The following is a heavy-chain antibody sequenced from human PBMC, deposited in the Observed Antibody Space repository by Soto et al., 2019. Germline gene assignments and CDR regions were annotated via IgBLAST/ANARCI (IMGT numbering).Heavy chain of an antibody. J-gene: IGHJ3*02. V-gene: IGHV4-30-4*01. D-gene: IGHD3-22*01. CDR2: IYYSGST. CDR3: ASGTYYYDSSGYYYGHDAFAI. Sequence: SETLSLTCTVSGGSISSGDYYWSWIRQPPGKGLEWIGYIYYSGSTYYNPSLKSRVTISVDTSKNQFSLKLSSVTAADTAVYYCASGTYYYDSSGYYYGHDAFAIRGQGTMVTVSS. CDR1: GGSISSGDYY.